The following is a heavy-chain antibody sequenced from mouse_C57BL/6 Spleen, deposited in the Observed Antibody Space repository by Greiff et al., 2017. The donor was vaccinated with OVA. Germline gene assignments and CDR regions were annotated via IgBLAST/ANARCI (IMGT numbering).Heavy chain of an antibody. CDR3: ARGDYDYDGGFDY. D-gene: IGHD2-4*01. V-gene: IGHV1-47*01. Sequence: VMLVESGAELVKPGASVKMSCKASGYTFTTYPIEWMKQNHGKSLEWIGNFHPYNDDTKYNEKFKGKDTLTVEKSSSTVYLELSRLTSDDSAVYYCARGDYDYDGGFDYWGQGTTLTVSS. CDR1: GYTFTTYP. CDR2: FHPYNDDT. J-gene: IGHJ2*01.